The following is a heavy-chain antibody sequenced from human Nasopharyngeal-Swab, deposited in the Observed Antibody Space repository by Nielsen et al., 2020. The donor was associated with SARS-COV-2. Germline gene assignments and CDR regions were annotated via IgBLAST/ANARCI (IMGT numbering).Heavy chain of an antibody. CDR3: ARDGLDYDFWSAYFMDV. V-gene: IGHV3-21*01. Sequence: GESLKISCAASGFTFSNYNMNWVRQAPGKGLEWVSSISSSTTYIYYADSVKGRFTISRDNAKNSLYLQMNSLRAEDTAVYYCARDGLDYDFWSAYFMDVWGQGTMVTVS. J-gene: IGHJ6*02. D-gene: IGHD3-3*01. CDR2: ISSSTTYI. CDR1: GFTFSNYN.